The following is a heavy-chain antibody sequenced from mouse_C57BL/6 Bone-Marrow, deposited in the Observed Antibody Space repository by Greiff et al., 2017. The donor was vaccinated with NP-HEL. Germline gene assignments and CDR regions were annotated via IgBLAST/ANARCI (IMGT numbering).Heavy chain of an antibody. CDR2: IDPSDSYT. V-gene: IGHV1-50*01. CDR3: ARTRNYYGSSNY. D-gene: IGHD1-1*01. Sequence: QVQLQQPGAELVKPGASVKLSCKASGYTFTSYWMQWVKQRPGQGLEWIGEIDPSDSYTNYNQKFKGKATLTVDTSSSTAYMQLSSLTSEDSAVYYCARTRNYYGSSNYWGKGTTLTVSS. J-gene: IGHJ2*01. CDR1: GYTFTSYW.